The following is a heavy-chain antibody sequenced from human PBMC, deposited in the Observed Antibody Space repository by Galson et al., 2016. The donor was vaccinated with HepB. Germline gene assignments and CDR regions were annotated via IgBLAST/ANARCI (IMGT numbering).Heavy chain of an antibody. V-gene: IGHV1-69*06. CDR1: GGFFTSYA. CDR3: ARGVNYGDYLGHWFDP. D-gene: IGHD4-17*01. Sequence: SVKVSCKGSGGFFTSYAISWVRQAPGQGLEWMGGVIPIFGTMNSAHKFQGRVTITADRSTNTAYMEMNNLKSEDTAVYYCARGVNYGDYLGHWFDPWGQGTLVTVSS. CDR2: VIPIFGTM. J-gene: IGHJ5*02.